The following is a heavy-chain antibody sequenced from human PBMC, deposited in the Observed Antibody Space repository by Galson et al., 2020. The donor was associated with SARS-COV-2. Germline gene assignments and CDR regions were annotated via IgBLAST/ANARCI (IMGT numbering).Heavy chain of an antibody. CDR1: GGSFSGYY. D-gene: IGHD3-22*01. J-gene: IGHJ4*02. Sequence: SQTLSLTCAVYGGSFSGYYWSWIRQPPGKGLEWIGEINSSGSTNYNPSLKSRVTISVDTSKNQFSLKLSSVTAADTAVYYCSRADYFDSSDYYGSSFDYRGQGTLVTVTS. V-gene: IGHV4-34*01. CDR3: SRADYFDSSDYYGSSFDY. CDR2: INSSGST.